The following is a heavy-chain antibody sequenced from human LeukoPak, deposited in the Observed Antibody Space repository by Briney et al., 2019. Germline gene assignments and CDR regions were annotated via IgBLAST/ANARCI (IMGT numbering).Heavy chain of an antibody. Sequence: GGSLRLSCLASGFTFGDYAMSWVRQAPGKGLEWVSYISSSGSTIYYADSVKGRFTISRDNAKNSLYLQMNSLRAEDTAVYYCAELGITMIGGVWGKGTTVTISS. CDR2: ISSSGSTI. D-gene: IGHD3-10*02. CDR1: GFTFGDYA. J-gene: IGHJ6*04. CDR3: AELGITMIGGV. V-gene: IGHV3-48*03.